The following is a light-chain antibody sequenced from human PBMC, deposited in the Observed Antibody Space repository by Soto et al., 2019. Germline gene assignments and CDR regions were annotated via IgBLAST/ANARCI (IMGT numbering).Light chain of an antibody. CDR2: DVS. V-gene: IGKV3-11*01. CDR3: QHRNDWPFT. J-gene: IGKJ4*01. CDR1: QSVYSY. Sequence: EVVLTQSPATLSLSPGERATLSCRASQSVYSYLAWYQQKPGQPPRLLISDVSNRATGIPARFSGSGYGTYFTLTISGLEPEDFAVYYCQHRNDWPFTFGGGTKVEIK.